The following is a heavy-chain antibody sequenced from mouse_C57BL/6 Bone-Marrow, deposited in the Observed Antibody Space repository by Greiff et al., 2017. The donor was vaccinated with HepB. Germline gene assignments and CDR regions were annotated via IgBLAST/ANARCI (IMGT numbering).Heavy chain of an antibody. CDR1: GFNIKDDY. D-gene: IGHD1-1*01. V-gene: IGHV14-4*01. J-gene: IGHJ3*01. CDR2: IDPGNGDT. Sequence: EVQLQQSGAELVRPGASVKLSCTASGFNIKDDYMHWVEQRPEQGLEWIGWIDPGNGDTEYASKFQGKATITADTSSNTAYLQLSSLTSEDTAVYYCTTYYGSPAWFACWGQGTLVTVSA. CDR3: TTYYGSPAWFAC.